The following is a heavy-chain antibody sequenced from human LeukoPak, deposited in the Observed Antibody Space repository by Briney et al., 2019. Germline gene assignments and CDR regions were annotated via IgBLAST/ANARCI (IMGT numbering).Heavy chain of an antibody. D-gene: IGHD3-10*01. V-gene: IGHV3-74*01. Sequence: GGSLRLSCAASGFTFSHYWMHWVRQAPGKGLVWVSRNTDGSSATYADSVKGRFTISRDNAKSTLYLQMNSLRAEDTAVYYCAGSRSFDYWGQGTLVTVSS. CDR2: NTDGSSA. J-gene: IGHJ4*02. CDR3: AGSRSFDY. CDR1: GFTFSHYW.